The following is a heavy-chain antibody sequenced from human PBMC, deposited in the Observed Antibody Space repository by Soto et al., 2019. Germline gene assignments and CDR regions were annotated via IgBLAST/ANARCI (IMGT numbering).Heavy chain of an antibody. CDR2: IYYSGST. CDR3: AREADNGGSDY. V-gene: IGHV4-59*01. CDR1: GDSIHSYY. D-gene: IGHD4-17*01. J-gene: IGHJ4*01. Sequence: QVQLQESGPGLVKPSETLSLTCSVSGDSIHSYYWTWIRQPPGKGLEWIGYIYYSGSTSYNPSLESRVTFSVDRSKNRFSLSLRSVTAADTAVYYCAREADNGGSDYWGHGTLVTVSP.